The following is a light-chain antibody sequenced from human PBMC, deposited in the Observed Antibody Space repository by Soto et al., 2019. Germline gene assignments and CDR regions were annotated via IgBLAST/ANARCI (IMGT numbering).Light chain of an antibody. CDR1: XXXXYNSNDKNY. CDR3: XQXXXXXXX. Sequence: DIVLTQSPDSLAVSLGERAXXXXXXXXXXXYNSNDKNYLAWYQQKPGQPPKLLXYXAXXRESGAPDRFSGXGSGTDFTLTINXLXXEDVAVXFXXQXXXXXXXXGPGTKVDIK. J-gene: IGKJ3*01. CDR2: XAX. V-gene: IGKV4-1*01.